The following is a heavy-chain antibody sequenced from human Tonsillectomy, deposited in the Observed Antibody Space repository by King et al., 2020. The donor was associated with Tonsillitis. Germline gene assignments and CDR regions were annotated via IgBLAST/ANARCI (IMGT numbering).Heavy chain of an antibody. CDR2: IRHDTSDK. D-gene: IGHD5-24*01. CDR1: GFTFSNYG. J-gene: IGHJ1*01. Sequence: VQLVESGGGVVQPGGSLRLSCAASGFTFSNYGLHWVRQAPGKGLEWVSFIRHDTSDKYYADSVKGRFTISRDNSKNTLYLQMNSLRADDTAVYYCVKSPGDCATITHWGQGTLGTVSS. CDR3: VKSPGDCATITH. V-gene: IGHV3-30*02.